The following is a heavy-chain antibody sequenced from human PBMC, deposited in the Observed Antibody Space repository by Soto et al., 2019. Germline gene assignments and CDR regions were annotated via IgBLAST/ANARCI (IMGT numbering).Heavy chain of an antibody. CDR1: GFTFSSYG. CDR3: AKEYYDSSGYSTDY. V-gene: IGHV3-30*18. J-gene: IGHJ4*02. Sequence: GGSLRLSCAASGFTFSSYGMDWVRQAPGKGLEWVAVISYDGSNKYYADSVKGRFTISRDNSKNTLYLQMNSLRAEDTAVYYCAKEYYDSSGYSTDYWGQGTLVTVSS. CDR2: ISYDGSNK. D-gene: IGHD3-22*01.